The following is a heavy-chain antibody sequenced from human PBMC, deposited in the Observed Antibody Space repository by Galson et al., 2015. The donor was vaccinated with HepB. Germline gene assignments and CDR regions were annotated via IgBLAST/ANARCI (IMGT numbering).Heavy chain of an antibody. Sequence: SVKVSCKASGYTFTSYDINWVRQATGQGLEWMGWMNPNSGNTGYAQKFQGRVTMTRNTSISTAYMELSSLRAEDTAVFYCAKAMGKGHTSGYVPLFDYWGQGALVTVSS. V-gene: IGHV1-8*01. CDR2: MNPNSGNT. D-gene: IGHD3-22*01. J-gene: IGHJ4*02. CDR3: AKAMGKGHTSGYVPLFDY. CDR1: GYTFTSYD.